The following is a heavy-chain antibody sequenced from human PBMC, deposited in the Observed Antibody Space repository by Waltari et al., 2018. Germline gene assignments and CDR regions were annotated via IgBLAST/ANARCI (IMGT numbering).Heavy chain of an antibody. J-gene: IGHJ4*02. Sequence: EVQLVQSGAEVKKPGESLKISCKGSGYSFTSYWIGWVRQMPGKGLGRKGISYPGDSDTTYSPSFQGQVTISADKSISTAYLRWSSLKASDTAMYYCAGHPAFNWNYDYWGQGTLVTVSS. CDR1: GYSFTSYW. V-gene: IGHV5-51*01. D-gene: IGHD1-7*01. CDR3: AGHPAFNWNYDY. CDR2: SYPGDSDT.